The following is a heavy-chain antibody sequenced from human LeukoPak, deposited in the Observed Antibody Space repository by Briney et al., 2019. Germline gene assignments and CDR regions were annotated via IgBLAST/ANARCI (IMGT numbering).Heavy chain of an antibody. V-gene: IGHV3-23*01. CDR3: AKEPREYCSSTSCPNWFDL. Sequence: GGSLRLSCAASGFTFNSYAMSWVRQAPGKGLEWVSAISASGGTTYYADSVKGRFTISRDNSENTLFLQMNSLRAEDMAVYYCAKEPREYCSSTSCPNWFDLWGQGTLVTVSS. D-gene: IGHD2-2*01. CDR1: GFTFNSYA. J-gene: IGHJ5*02. CDR2: ISASGGTT.